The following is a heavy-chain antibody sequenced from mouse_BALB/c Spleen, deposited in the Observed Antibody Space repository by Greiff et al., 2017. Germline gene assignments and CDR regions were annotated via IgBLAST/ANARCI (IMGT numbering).Heavy chain of an antibody. CDR2: ISNGGGST. D-gene: IGHD1-1*01. Sequence: EVMLVESGGGLVQPGGSLKLSCAASGFTFSSYTMSWVRQTPEKRLEWVAYISNGGGSTYYPDTVKGRFTISRDNAKNTLYLQMSSLKSEDTAMYYGARQARYGSRGDYFDYWGQGTTLTVSS. V-gene: IGHV5-12-2*01. CDR3: ARQARYGSRGDYFDY. J-gene: IGHJ2*01. CDR1: GFTFSSYT.